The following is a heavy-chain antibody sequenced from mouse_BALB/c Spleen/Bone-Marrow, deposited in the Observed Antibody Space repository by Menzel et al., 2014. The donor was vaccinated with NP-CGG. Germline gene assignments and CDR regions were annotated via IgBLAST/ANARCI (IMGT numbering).Heavy chain of an antibody. CDR2: IYPSDSYT. V-gene: IGHV1-69*02. CDR3: TRSEYYFDY. Sequence: VHLVESGAELVRPGASVKLSCKASGYTFTSYWINWVKQRPGQGLEWIGNIYPSDSYTNYNQKFKDKATLTVDKSSSTAYMQLSSPTSEDSAVYYCTRSEYYFDYWGQGTTLTVSS. CDR1: GYTFTSYW. J-gene: IGHJ2*01.